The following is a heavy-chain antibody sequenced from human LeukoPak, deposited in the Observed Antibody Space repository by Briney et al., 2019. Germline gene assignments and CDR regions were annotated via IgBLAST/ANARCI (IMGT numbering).Heavy chain of an antibody. J-gene: IGHJ4*02. CDR1: GFTFSSYW. CDR3: AKTDYSNVGYYFDY. CDR2: INSDGSST. V-gene: IGHV3-74*01. Sequence: PGGSLRLSCAASGFTFSSYWMHWVRHAPGKGLVWVSRINSDGSSTSYADSVKGRFTISRDNAKNTLYLQMNSLRAEDTAVYYCAKTDYSNVGYYFDYWGQGTLVTVSS. D-gene: IGHD4-4*01.